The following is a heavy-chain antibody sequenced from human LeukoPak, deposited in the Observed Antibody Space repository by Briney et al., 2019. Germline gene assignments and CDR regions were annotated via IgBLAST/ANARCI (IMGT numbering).Heavy chain of an antibody. J-gene: IGHJ3*02. CDR2: ISGSGGST. CDR1: GFTFSSYA. Sequence: HAGGSLRLSCAASGFTFSSYAMSWVRQAPGKGLEWVSAISGSGGSTYYADSVKGRFTISRDNAKNSLYLHLNSLRDEDTAVYYCARDPRPYSGSGLHFDIWGQGTLVTVSS. V-gene: IGHV3-23*01. D-gene: IGHD1-26*01. CDR3: ARDPRPYSGSGLHFDI.